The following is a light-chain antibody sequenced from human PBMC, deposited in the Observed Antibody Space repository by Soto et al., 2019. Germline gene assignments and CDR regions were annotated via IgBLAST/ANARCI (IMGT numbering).Light chain of an antibody. CDR1: QTVHTN. CDR3: QQYNNWPPWT. J-gene: IGKJ1*01. V-gene: IGKV3-15*01. CDR2: GAS. Sequence: ETVMTQSPATLSVSPGDRVTLSCRASQTVHTNLAWFQQKPGQAPKLLIYGASTRDTGVPARFTGSGSGTEFTLTISSLQSEDFAVYFCQQYNNWPPWTFGQGSMV.